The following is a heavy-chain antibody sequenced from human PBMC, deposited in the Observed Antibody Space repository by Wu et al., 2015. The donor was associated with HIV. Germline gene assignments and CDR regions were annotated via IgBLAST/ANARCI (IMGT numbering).Heavy chain of an antibody. CDR1: GGTFSSYA. J-gene: IGHJ6*02. D-gene: IGHD3-10*01. CDR2: IIPIFGTA. CDR3: ASESQPRGFYYYYGMDV. Sequence: QVQLVQSGAEVKKPGSSVKVSCKASGGTFSSYAISWVRQAPGQGLEWMGGIIPIFGTANYAQKFQGRVTITTDESTSTAYMELSSLRSEDTAVYYCASESQPRGFYYYYGMDVWGQGTTVTVSS. V-gene: IGHV1-69*05.